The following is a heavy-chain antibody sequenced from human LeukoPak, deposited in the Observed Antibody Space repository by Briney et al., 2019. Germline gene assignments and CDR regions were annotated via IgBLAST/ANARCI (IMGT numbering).Heavy chain of an antibody. CDR1: GGSFSGYY. V-gene: IGHV4-34*01. CDR3: ARGYYYDSSGYYYRRDYYYYYYMDV. D-gene: IGHD3-22*01. Sequence: SETLSLTCAAYGGSFSGYYWSWIHQPPGKGLEWIGEINHSGSTNYNPSLKSRVTISVDTSKNQFSLKLSSVTAADTAVYYCARGYYYDSSGYYYRRDYYYYYYMDVWGKGTTVTVSS. CDR2: INHSGST. J-gene: IGHJ6*03.